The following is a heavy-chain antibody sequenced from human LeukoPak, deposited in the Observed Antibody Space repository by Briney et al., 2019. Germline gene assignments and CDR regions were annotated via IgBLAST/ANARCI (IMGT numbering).Heavy chain of an antibody. CDR1: GGSISSDY. V-gene: IGHV4-59*01. CDR2: IYYGGST. Sequence: SETLSLTCTVSGGSISSDYWSWIRQPPGKGLEWIGYIYYGGSTNYNPSLKSRVTISVDTSKNQFSLKLSSVTAADTAVYYCARTTEGGYTYDYFYYYYMDVWGKGTTVTISS. D-gene: IGHD5-18*01. CDR3: ARTTEGGYTYDYFYYYYMDV. J-gene: IGHJ6*03.